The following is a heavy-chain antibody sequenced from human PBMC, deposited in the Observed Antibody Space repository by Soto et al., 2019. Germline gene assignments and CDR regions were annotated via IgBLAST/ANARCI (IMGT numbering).Heavy chain of an antibody. CDR2: TRNKANSYTT. V-gene: IGHV3-72*01. J-gene: IGHJ6*02. CDR1: GFTFSDHY. D-gene: IGHD3-22*01. Sequence: PGGSLRLSCAASGFTFSDHYMDWVRQAPGKGLEWVGRTRNKANSYTTEYAASVKGRFTISRDDSKNSLYLQMNSLKTEDTAVYYCATSQYYYDSSGYSRLQYYGMDVWGQGTTVTVSS. CDR3: ATSQYYYDSSGYSRLQYYGMDV.